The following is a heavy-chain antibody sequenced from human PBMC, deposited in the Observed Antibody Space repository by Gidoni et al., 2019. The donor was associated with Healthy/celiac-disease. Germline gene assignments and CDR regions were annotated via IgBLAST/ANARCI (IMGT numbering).Heavy chain of an antibody. Sequence: EVQLVESGGGLVQPGGSLKLSCAASGFTFSGSAMHWVRQASGKGLEWVGRIRSKANSYATAYAASVKGRFTISRDDSKNTAYLQMNSLKTEDTAVYYCTTTSPYSSSWYFDYWGQGTLVTVSS. CDR3: TTTSPYSSSWYFDY. J-gene: IGHJ4*02. CDR1: GFTFSGSA. CDR2: IRSKANSYAT. V-gene: IGHV3-73*02. D-gene: IGHD6-13*01.